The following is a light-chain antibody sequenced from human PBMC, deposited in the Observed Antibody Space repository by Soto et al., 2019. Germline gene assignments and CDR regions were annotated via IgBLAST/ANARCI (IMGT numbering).Light chain of an antibody. V-gene: IGLV2-8*01. Sequence: QSVLTQPPSASGSPGQSVTISCTGTSSDVGGYNYVSWYQQHPGKAPKLMIYEVSKRPSGVPDRFSGSKSGNTASLTVSGLQAEDEADYYCSSYAGSNNFWVFGGGTQLT. CDR2: EVS. CDR1: SSDVGGYNY. CDR3: SSYAGSNNFWV. J-gene: IGLJ3*02.